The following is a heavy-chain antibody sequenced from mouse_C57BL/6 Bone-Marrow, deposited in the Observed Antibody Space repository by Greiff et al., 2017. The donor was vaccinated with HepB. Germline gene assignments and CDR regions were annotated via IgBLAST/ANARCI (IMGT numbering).Heavy chain of an antibody. J-gene: IGHJ4*01. Sequence: ESGPGLVKPSQSLSLTCSVTGYSITSGYYWNWIRQFPGNKLEWMGYISYDGSNNYNPSLKNRISITRDTSKNQFFLKLNSVTTEDTATYYCARRPYMDYWGQGTSVTVSS. CDR1: GYSITSGYY. CDR2: ISYDGSN. CDR3: ARRPYMDY. V-gene: IGHV3-6*01.